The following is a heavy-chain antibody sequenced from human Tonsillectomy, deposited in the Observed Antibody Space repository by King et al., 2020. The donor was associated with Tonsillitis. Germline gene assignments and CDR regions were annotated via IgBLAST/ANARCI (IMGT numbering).Heavy chain of an antibody. CDR2: INHSGST. V-gene: IGHV4-34*01. J-gene: IGHJ5*02. D-gene: IGHD2-15*01. CDR3: ASLVVVVAAKRANWFDP. CDR1: GGSFSGYY. Sequence: VQLQQWGAGLLKPSETLSLTCAVYGGSFSGYYWSWIRQPPGKGLEWIGEINHSGSTNYNPSLKSRVTISVDTSKNQFSLTLSYVTAADTAVYYCASLVVVVAAKRANWFDPWGQGTLVTVSS.